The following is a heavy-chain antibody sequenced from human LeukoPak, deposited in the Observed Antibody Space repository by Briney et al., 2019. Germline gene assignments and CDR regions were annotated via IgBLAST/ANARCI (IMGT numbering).Heavy chain of an antibody. D-gene: IGHD3-22*01. CDR3: ARSYSYDSSGYYGAK. J-gene: IGHJ4*02. CDR2: INPNSGGT. CDR1: GYTFTGQY. V-gene: IGHV1-2*02. Sequence: ASVKVSCKASGYTFTGQYIHWVRQAPGQGPEWMGWINPNSGGTNYAPKFQGRVTMTRDTSISTAYMEVSSLRSDDTAVYYCARSYSYDSSGYYGAKWGQGTLVTVSS.